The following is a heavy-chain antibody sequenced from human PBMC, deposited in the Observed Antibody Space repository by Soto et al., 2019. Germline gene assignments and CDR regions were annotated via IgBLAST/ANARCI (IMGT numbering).Heavy chain of an antibody. D-gene: IGHD6-19*01. CDR2: IHGGGGGT. Sequence: EVQLLESGGGLVQPGGSLRLACAASGFTFSAYAMSWVRQAPWKWLEWVSSIHGGGGGTFYADSVKGRFPISRDNSRNTLFLQMNSLRADGTAVYYCARGAVSDIGQWDWFGPWGQGNLVT. J-gene: IGHJ5*02. CDR3: ARGAVSDIGQWDWFGP. V-gene: IGHV3-23*01. CDR1: GFTFSAYA.